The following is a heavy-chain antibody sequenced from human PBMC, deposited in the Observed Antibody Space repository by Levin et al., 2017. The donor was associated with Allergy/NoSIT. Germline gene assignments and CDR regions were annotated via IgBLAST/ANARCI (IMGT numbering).Heavy chain of an antibody. D-gene: IGHD6-13*01. J-gene: IGHJ4*02. CDR2: IYYSGST. V-gene: IGHV4-39*07. Sequence: NPSETLSLTCTVSGGSISSSSYYWGWIRQPPGKGLEWIGSIYYSGSTYYNPSLKSRVTISVDTSKNQFSLKLSSVTAADTAVYYCASVYSSSWLIDYWGQGTLVTVSS. CDR1: GGSISSSSYY. CDR3: ASVYSSSWLIDY.